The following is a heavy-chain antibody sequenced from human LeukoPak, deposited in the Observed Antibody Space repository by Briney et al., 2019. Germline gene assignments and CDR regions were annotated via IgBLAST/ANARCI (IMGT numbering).Heavy chain of an antibody. J-gene: IGHJ4*02. V-gene: IGHV1-2*02. Sequence: ASVKVSCKASGYTFTGYYMHWVRQAPGQGLEWMGWINPNSGGTNYAQKFQGRVTMTRDTSISTAYMELSRLRSDDTAVYYCARGGVRGVIGDYFDYWGQGTLVTVSS. CDR2: INPNSGGT. CDR3: ARGGVRGVIGDYFDY. CDR1: GYTFTGYY. D-gene: IGHD3-10*01.